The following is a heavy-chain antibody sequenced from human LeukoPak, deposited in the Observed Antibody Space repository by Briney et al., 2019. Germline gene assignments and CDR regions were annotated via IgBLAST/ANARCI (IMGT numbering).Heavy chain of an antibody. CDR2: INPSGGST. J-gene: IGHJ4*02. CDR3: ARALAAAGTGFDY. D-gene: IGHD6-13*01. V-gene: IGHV1-46*01. CDR1: GYTFTSYY. Sequence: ASVKVSCKASGYTFTSYYMHWVRQAPGQGLEWMGIINPSGGSTSYAQKFQGRVTMTRDTSTSTVCTELSSLRSEDTAVYYCARALAAAGTGFDYWGQGTLVTVSS.